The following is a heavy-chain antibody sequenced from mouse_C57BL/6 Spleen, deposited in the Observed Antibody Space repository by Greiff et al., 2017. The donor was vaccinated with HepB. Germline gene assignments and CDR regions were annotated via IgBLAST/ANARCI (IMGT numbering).Heavy chain of an antibody. Sequence: QVQLQQPGAELVKPGASVKLSCKASGYTFTSYWMQWVKQRPGQGLEWIGEIDPSDGDTNYNQKFKGKATLTVDTSSSTAYMQLSSLTSEDSEVYYCARRTVVADWYFDVWGTGTTVTVSS. CDR3: ARRTVVADWYFDV. J-gene: IGHJ1*03. CDR2: IDPSDGDT. CDR1: GYTFTSYW. V-gene: IGHV1-50*01. D-gene: IGHD1-1*01.